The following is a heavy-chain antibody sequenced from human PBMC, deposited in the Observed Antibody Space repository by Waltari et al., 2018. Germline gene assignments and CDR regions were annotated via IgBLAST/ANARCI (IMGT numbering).Heavy chain of an antibody. CDR1: GYTFSDYC. J-gene: IGHJ3*01. Sequence: EVQLLQSGAELKEPGTTVRISCTASGYTFSDYCIHWVQQAPGKGLRWMGLVDPEDGETIYADNFQGRVTISADTSTDTAFMELSSLRSEDTAVFYCATALGDSSSASRPFDFWGQGTMITVSS. CDR2: VDPEDGET. D-gene: IGHD6-19*01. V-gene: IGHV1-69-2*01. CDR3: ATALGDSSSASRPFDF.